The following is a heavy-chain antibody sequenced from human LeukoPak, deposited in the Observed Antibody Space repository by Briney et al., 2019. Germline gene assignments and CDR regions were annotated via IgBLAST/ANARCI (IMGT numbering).Heavy chain of an antibody. CDR2: IKQDGSEK. D-gene: IGHD2-21*02. J-gene: IGHJ4*02. CDR3: ARDRHIVVVTAINY. V-gene: IGHV3-7*01. CDR1: GFTFSSYW. Sequence: GGSLRLSCAASGFTFSSYWMSWVRQAPGKGLEWVANIKQDGSEKYYVDSVKGRFTISRDNAKNSLYLQMNSLRAEDTAVYYCARDRHIVVVTAINYWGQGILVTVSS.